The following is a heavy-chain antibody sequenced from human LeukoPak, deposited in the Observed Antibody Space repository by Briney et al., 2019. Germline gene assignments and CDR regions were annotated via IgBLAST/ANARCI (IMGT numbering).Heavy chain of an antibody. J-gene: IGHJ5*02. Sequence: SETLSLTCTVSGGSISSGDYFWSWIRQPPGKGLEWIGYIYYSGSTNYNPSLKSRVTISVDTSKNQFSLKLSSVTAADTAVYYCAREDSSGDGNWFDPWGQGTLVTVSS. CDR2: IYYSGST. V-gene: IGHV4-61*08. CDR3: AREDSSGDGNWFDP. D-gene: IGHD3-22*01. CDR1: GGSISSGDYF.